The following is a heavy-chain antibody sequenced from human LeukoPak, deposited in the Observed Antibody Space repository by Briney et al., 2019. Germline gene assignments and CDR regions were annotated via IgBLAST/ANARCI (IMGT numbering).Heavy chain of an antibody. CDR1: GFTFSSYW. Sequence: GGSLRLSCAASGFTFSSYWMSWVRQAPGKGLEWVANIKQDGSEKYYVDSVKGRFTISRDNAKNSLYLQMNSLRDEDTAVYYCARAFLGSNFDYWGQGTLVTVSS. CDR3: ARAFLGSNFDY. CDR2: IKQDGSEK. J-gene: IGHJ4*02. D-gene: IGHD2-15*01. V-gene: IGHV3-7*04.